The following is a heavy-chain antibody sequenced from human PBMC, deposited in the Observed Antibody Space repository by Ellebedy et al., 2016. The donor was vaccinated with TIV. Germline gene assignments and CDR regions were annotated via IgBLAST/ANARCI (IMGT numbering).Heavy chain of an antibody. CDR1: GGSVSSGSHY. D-gene: IGHD1-26*01. Sequence: SETLSLTCTVFGGSVSSGSHYWNWIRQPPGKGLEWIGYSYYIGTTNYNPSLKRRVTISEDMSKNQFSLRLSSVTAADTAVYYCAGGSYTPYGMDVWGRGTTVIVSS. CDR2: SYYIGTT. CDR3: AGGSYTPYGMDV. J-gene: IGHJ6*02. V-gene: IGHV4-61*01.